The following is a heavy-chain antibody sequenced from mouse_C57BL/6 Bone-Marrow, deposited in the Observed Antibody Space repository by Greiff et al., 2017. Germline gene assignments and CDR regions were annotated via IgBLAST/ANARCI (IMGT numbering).Heavy chain of an antibody. Sequence: EVKLVESGEGLVKPGGSLKLSCAASGFTFSSYAMSWVRQTPEKRLEWVAYISSGGDYIYYADTVKGRFTISRDNARNTLYLHMSSLKSEDTAMYYCTREGVYYPYCFDYWGQGTTLTGSS. D-gene: IGHD1-1*02. CDR2: ISSGGDYI. J-gene: IGHJ2*01. CDR3: TREGVYYPYCFDY. V-gene: IGHV5-9-1*02. CDR1: GFTFSSYA.